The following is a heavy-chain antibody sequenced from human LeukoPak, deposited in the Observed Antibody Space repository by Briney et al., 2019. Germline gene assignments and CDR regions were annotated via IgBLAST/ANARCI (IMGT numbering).Heavy chain of an antibody. Sequence: SETLSLTCTVSGGSISSGGYYWSWIRQPPGKGLEWIGEINHSGSTNYNPSLKSRVTISVDTSKNQFSLKLSSVTAADTAVYYCASGWYWGPGTLVTVSS. CDR1: GGSISSGGYY. CDR2: INHSGST. V-gene: IGHV4-39*07. CDR3: ASGWY. J-gene: IGHJ4*02.